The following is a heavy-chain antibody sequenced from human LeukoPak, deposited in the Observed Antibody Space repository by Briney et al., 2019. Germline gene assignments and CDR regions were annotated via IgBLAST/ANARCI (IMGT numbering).Heavy chain of an antibody. CDR3: ARDWYGMDV. V-gene: IGHV3-48*03. J-gene: IGHJ6*02. CDR1: GFTFSSYE. Sequence: QPGGSLRLSCAASGFTFSSYEMNWVRRAPGKGLEWVSYISDSGSTIYYADSVKGRFTISRDNAKNSLYLQMNSLRAEDTAVYNCARDWYGMDVWGQGTTVTVSS. CDR2: ISDSGSTI.